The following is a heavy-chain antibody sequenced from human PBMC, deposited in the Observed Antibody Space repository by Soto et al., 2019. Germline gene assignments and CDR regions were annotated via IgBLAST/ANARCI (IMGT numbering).Heavy chain of an antibody. V-gene: IGHV3-13*01. J-gene: IGHJ3*02. CDR1: GFTFSSYD. Sequence: GGSLRLSCAASGFTFSSYDMHWVRQATGKGLEWVSAIGTAGDTYYPGSVKGRFTISRENAKNSLYLQMNSLRAGDTAVYYCVGYSSSSLAFDIWGQGTMVTVSS. D-gene: IGHD6-6*01. CDR3: VGYSSSSLAFDI. CDR2: IGTAGDT.